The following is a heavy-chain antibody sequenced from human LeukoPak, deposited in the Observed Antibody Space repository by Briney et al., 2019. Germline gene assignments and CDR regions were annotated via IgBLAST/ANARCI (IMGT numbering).Heavy chain of an antibody. CDR3: AKGDIVVVVAATVGY. CDR2: ISGSGGST. J-gene: IGHJ4*02. V-gene: IGHV3-23*01. D-gene: IGHD2-15*01. Sequence: PGGSLRLSCAASGFTVSSNYVSWVRQAPGKGLEWVSAISGSGGSTYYADSVKGRFTISRDNSKNTLYLQMNSLRAEDTAVYYCAKGDIVVVVAATVGYWGQGTLVTVSS. CDR1: GFTVSSNY.